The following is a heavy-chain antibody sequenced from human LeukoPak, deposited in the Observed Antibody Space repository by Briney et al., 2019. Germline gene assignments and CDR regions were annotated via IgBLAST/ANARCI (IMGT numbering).Heavy chain of an antibody. J-gene: IGHJ4*02. V-gene: IGHV3-15*01. D-gene: IGHD1-7*01. CDR3: SRRYFSGTSCPGY. CDR2: IKSSADGGAT. Sequence: GRSLGLSCAASGLTFSDAWPSWVRQAPGKGPEWGGRIKSSADGGATDYAATVKGRFTVSRDDSKDPLYLQMNSLKTEDTAVYYCSRRYFSGTSCPGYWGQGTLVTVSS. CDR1: GLTFSDAW.